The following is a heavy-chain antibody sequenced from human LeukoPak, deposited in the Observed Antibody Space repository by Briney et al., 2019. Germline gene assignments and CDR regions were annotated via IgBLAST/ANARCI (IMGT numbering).Heavy chain of an antibody. CDR2: ITSSSSYI. V-gene: IGHV3-21*06. CDR1: GFTFTSYN. D-gene: IGHD1-26*01. J-gene: IGHJ6*03. Sequence: PGGSLRLSCAASGFTFTSYNMNWVRQAPGKGLEWVSSITSSSSYIYYADSVKGRFTISRDNAKNSLYLQMDSLRVEDTAVYYCAKDPYSRNYAAYYYYMDVWGKGTTVTISS. CDR3: AKDPYSRNYAAYYYYMDV.